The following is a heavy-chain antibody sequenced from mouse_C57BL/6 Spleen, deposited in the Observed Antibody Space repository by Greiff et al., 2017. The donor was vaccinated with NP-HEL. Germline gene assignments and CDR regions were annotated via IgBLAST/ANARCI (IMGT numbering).Heavy chain of an antibody. D-gene: IGHD1-1*01. CDR1: GYTFTDYY. Sequence: VQLQQSGPELVKPGASVKISCKASGYTFTDYYMNWVKQSHGRSLEWIGDINPNNGGTSFNQKFKGKATLTVDKSSSTAYMELRSLTSEDSAVYYCASNHECGSRFGEFACWGKGTLVTVST. J-gene: IGHJ3*01. CDR2: INPNNGGT. CDR3: ASNHECGSRFGEFAC. V-gene: IGHV1-26*01.